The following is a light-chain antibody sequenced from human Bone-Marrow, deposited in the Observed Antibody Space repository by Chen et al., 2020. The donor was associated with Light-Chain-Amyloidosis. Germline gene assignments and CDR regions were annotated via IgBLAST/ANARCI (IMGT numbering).Light chain of an antibody. CDR3: QQYYSAPFT. J-gene: IGKJ3*01. V-gene: IGKV4-1*01. Sequence: DLVMTQCPDSLAVSLGERATINCKSSQSVLYSSNNKNYLAWYQQKPGQPPKLLISWASTRESGVPDRFTGSGSGTDFTLTISSLQAEDVAVYYCQQYYSAPFTFGPGTKVNIK. CDR2: WAS. CDR1: QSVLYSSNNKNY.